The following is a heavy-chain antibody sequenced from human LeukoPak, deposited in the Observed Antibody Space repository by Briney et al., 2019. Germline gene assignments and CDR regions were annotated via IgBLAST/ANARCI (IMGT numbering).Heavy chain of an antibody. CDR3: AVAGVRYYDSSGLHAFDF. J-gene: IGHJ3*01. Sequence: PSETLSLTCTDSGGSISSRSHCWGWIRQPPGKGLEWIGTMFYSGSTYYNPSLKSRVAISVDTSENQFSLELNSVTAADTAVYYCAVAGVRYYDSSGLHAFDFWGRGTMVTVSS. D-gene: IGHD3-22*01. CDR2: MFYSGST. V-gene: IGHV4-39*01. CDR1: GGSISSRSHC.